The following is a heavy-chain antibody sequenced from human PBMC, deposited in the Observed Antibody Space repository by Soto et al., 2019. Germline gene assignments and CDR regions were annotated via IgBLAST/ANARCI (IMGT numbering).Heavy chain of an antibody. D-gene: IGHD3-3*01. V-gene: IGHV3-30*18. J-gene: IGHJ4*02. CDR3: AKEVDYDFWSGYYHQKAFDY. Sequence: GGSLRLSCAASGFTFSSYGMHWVRQAPGKGLEWVAVISYNGSNKYYADSVKGRFTISRGNSKNTLYLQMNSLRAEDTAVYYCAKEVDYDFWSGYYHQKAFDYWGQGTLVTVSS. CDR2: ISYNGSNK. CDR1: GFTFSSYG.